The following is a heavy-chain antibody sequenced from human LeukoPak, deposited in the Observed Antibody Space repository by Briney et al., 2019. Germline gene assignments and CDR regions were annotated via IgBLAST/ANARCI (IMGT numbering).Heavy chain of an antibody. CDR2: TWYDGSNE. J-gene: IGHJ4*02. V-gene: IGHV3-33*01. CDR1: GFTFSSYG. Sequence: GRSLRLSCAASGFTFSSYGMHWVRQAPGKGLEWVAVTWYDGSNEYYADSVKGRFTISRDNSKNTLYLQMNSLRADDTAVYYCARDNWANWGQGTLVTVSS. D-gene: IGHD3-16*01. CDR3: ARDNWAN.